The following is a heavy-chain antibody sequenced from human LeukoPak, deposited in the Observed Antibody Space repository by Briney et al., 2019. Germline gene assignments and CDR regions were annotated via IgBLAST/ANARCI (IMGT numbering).Heavy chain of an antibody. Sequence: GGSLRLSRAASGFTFSSYSMNWVRQAPGKGLEWVSSISSSSSYIYYADSVKGRFTISRDNAKNSLYLQMNSLRAEDTAVYYCARESYGSAQFDPWGQGTLVTVSS. CDR2: ISSSSSYI. CDR3: ARESYGSAQFDP. V-gene: IGHV3-21*01. J-gene: IGHJ5*02. D-gene: IGHD3-10*01. CDR1: GFTFSSYS.